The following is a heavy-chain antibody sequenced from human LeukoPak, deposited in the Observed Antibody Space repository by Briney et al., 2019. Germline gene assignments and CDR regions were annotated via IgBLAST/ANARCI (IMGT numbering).Heavy chain of an antibody. V-gene: IGHV3-30*18. Sequence: GRSLRLSCAASGFSFRSYGMHWVRQAPGKGLEWVAVISSDEINEYYADSVKGRFTISRENSKNTLYLQINSLRGEDTAVYYCAKGESITSAWFDSWGQGTLVTVSS. CDR2: ISSDEINE. CDR3: AKGESITSAWFDS. J-gene: IGHJ5*01. CDR1: GFSFRSYG. D-gene: IGHD5-24*01.